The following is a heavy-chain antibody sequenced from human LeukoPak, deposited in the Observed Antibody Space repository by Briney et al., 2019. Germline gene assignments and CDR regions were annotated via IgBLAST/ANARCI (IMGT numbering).Heavy chain of an antibody. Sequence: PSQTLSLTCTVSGGSISSGDYYWSWIRQPPGKGLEWIGHIYYSGSTYYNPSLKSRVTISVDTSKNQFSLKLSSVTAADTAVYYCARVDRSVVASFDYWGQGTLVTVSS. D-gene: IGHD2-21*01. V-gene: IGHV4-30-4*08. CDR2: IYYSGST. CDR1: GGSISSGDYY. J-gene: IGHJ4*02. CDR3: ARVDRSVVASFDY.